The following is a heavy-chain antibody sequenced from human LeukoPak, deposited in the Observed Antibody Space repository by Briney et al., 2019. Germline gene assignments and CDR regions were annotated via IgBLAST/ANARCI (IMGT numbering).Heavy chain of an antibody. CDR3: ARESAVRGVIQGTGNMDV. CDR2: INHSGST. J-gene: IGHJ6*03. Sequence: SETLSLTCAVYGGSFSGYYWSWIRQPPGKGLEWIGEINHSGSTNYNPSLKSRATMSVDTSKNQFSLKLSSVTAADTAVYYCARESAVRGVIQGTGNMDVWGKGTTVTISS. D-gene: IGHD3-10*01. CDR1: GGSFSGYY. V-gene: IGHV4-34*01.